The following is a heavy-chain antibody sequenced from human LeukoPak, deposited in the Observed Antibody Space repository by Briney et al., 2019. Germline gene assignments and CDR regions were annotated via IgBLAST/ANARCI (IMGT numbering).Heavy chain of an antibody. Sequence: SQTLSLTCTVSGDSISSGDYYWTWVRQAPGKGLEWIGYIYYNGNTYSNPSLKSRVTISVDTSKNQFSLMVTSVTAADTAVYYCVRGYYWFDPWGQGTLVTVSS. V-gene: IGHV4-30-4*01. CDR1: GDSISSGDYY. CDR3: VRGYYWFDP. CDR2: IYYNGNT. D-gene: IGHD1-1*01. J-gene: IGHJ5*02.